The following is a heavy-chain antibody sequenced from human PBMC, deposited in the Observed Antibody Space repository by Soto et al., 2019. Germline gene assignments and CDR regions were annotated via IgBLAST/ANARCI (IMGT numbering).Heavy chain of an antibody. Sequence: QVQLVQSGAEVKKPGSSVNVSCKASGGTFSSYAISWVRQAPGQVLEWMGGIIPIFGTANYAQKFQGRVAITADKSTSTADMELSSLRSEDTAVYDCAREGYSYGMDGWGQWTTVTVS. V-gene: IGHV1-69*06. D-gene: IGHD5-18*01. CDR1: GGTFSSYA. J-gene: IGHJ6*02. CDR3: AREGYSYGMDG. CDR2: IIPIFGTA.